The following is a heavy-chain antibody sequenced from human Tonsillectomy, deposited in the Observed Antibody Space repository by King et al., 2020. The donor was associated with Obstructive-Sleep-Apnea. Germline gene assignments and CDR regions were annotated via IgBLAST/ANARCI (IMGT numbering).Heavy chain of an antibody. V-gene: IGHV3-64D*09. Sequence: QLVQSGGGLVQPGGSLRLSCSASGFTFSSYAMHWVRQAPGKGLEYVSAISSNGGSTYYADSVKGRFTISRDNSKNTLYLQMSSRRAEDTAVYYCVKDLRVAVAGPGEAFDIWGQGTMVTVSS. CDR1: GFTFSSYA. CDR3: VKDLRVAVAGPGEAFDI. CDR2: ISSNGGST. D-gene: IGHD6-19*01. J-gene: IGHJ3*02.